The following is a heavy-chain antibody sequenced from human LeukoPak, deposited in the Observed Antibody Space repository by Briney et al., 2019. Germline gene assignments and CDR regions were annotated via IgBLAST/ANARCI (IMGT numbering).Heavy chain of an antibody. CDR1: GYTFTGYY. CDR2: INPNSGGT. J-gene: IGHJ4*02. V-gene: IGHV1-2*02. CDR3: AREREDSGSHYDY. D-gene: IGHD1-26*01. Sequence: ASVKVSCKASGYTFTGYYMHWVRQAPGQGLEWMGWINPNSGGTNYAQKFQGRVTMTRDTSISTAYMELSRLRSDDTAVYYCAREREDSGSHYDYWGQGTLVTVSS.